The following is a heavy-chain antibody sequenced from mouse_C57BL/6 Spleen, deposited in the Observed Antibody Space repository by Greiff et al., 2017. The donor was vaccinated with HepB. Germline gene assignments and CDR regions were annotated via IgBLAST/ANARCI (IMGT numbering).Heavy chain of an antibody. CDR1: GYSFTGYY. Sequence: EVKLVESGPELVKPGASVKISCKASGYSFTGYYMNWVKQSPEKSLEWIGEINPSTGGTTYNQKFKAKATLTVDKSSSTAYMQLKSLTSEDSAVYYCARRYYGSSYFDYWGQGTTLTVSS. CDR3: ARRYYGSSYFDY. J-gene: IGHJ2*01. CDR2: INPSTGGT. D-gene: IGHD1-1*01. V-gene: IGHV1-42*01.